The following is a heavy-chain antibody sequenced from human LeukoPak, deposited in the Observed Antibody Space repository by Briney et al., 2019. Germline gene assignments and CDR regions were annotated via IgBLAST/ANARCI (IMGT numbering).Heavy chain of an antibody. Sequence: GGSLRLSCAASGFTFFSNYAMHWVRQAPGKGLEWMAVIWYDGNNKYYADSVKGRFTISRDNSKNTLYLQMNSLRAEDTAVYYCARALSGVLSAAVGGDAFDIWGQGTMVTASS. D-gene: IGHD3-16*01. CDR1: GFTFFSNYA. CDR3: ARALSGVLSAAVGGDAFDI. CDR2: IWYDGNNK. J-gene: IGHJ3*02. V-gene: IGHV3-33*01.